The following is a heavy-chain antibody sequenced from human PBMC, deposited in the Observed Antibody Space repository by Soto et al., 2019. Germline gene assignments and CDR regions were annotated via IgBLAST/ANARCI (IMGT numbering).Heavy chain of an antibody. V-gene: IGHV4-39*01. Sequence: QLQLHESGPGLVKPSETLSLTCTVSGDSISGSGYYWGWIRQPPGKGLQWIGSIYYSRTTFYNPSLKSRVTISVDTSKIQFSLKLSSVTAADTAVYYCARHRHILVAGTGRFDYWGQGTLVTVSS. D-gene: IGHD6-19*01. CDR2: IYYSRTT. CDR1: GDSISGSGYY. CDR3: ARHRHILVAGTGRFDY. J-gene: IGHJ4*02.